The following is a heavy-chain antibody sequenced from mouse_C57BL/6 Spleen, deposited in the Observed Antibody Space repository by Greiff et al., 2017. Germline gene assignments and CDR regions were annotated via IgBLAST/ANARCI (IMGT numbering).Heavy chain of an antibody. V-gene: IGHV1-53*01. D-gene: IGHD1-1*01. Sequence: QVQLKQPGTELVKPGASVKLSCKASGYTFTSYWMHWVKQRPGQGLEWIGNINPSNGGTNYNEKFKSKATLTVDKSSSTAYMQLSSLTSEDSAVYYCARSGPVDYGSSSFFAYWGQGTLVTVSA. CDR3: ARSGPVDYGSSSFFAY. CDR1: GYTFTSYW. J-gene: IGHJ3*01. CDR2: INPSNGGT.